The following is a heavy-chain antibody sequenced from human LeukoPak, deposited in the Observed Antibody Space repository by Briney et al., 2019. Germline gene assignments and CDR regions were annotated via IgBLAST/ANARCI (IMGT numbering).Heavy chain of an antibody. CDR1: GGSFSGYY. D-gene: IGHD3-10*01. Sequence: PSETLSLTCAVYGGSFSGYYWSWIRQPPGKGLEWIGEINHSGSTNYNPSLKSRLTISVDTSKNKFSMKLSSVTAADTAVYYCARGFPRYYYGSGSYFGYWGQGTLVTVSS. J-gene: IGHJ4*02. CDR3: ARGFPRYYYGSGSYFGY. CDR2: INHSGST. V-gene: IGHV4-34*01.